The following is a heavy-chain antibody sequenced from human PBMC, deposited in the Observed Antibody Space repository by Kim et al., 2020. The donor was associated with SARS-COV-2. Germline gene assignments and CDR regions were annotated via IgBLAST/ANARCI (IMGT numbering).Heavy chain of an antibody. D-gene: IGHD6-13*01. CDR3: ARSIAAAGTH. J-gene: IGHJ6*02. Sequence: NDYAVSVKGRITINPDTSKNQFSLQLNSVTPDDTAVYYCARSIAAAGTHWGQGTTVTVSS. V-gene: IGHV6-1*01. CDR2: N.